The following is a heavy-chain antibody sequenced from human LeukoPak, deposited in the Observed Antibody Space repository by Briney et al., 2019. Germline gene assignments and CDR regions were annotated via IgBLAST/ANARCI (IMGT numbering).Heavy chain of an antibody. Sequence: GGSLRLSCAASGFTFSSFWMSWVRQAPGKGLEWVANIKQDGSEQHYVDSVKGRFTISRDNAKNSLYLQMNSLRAEDTAVYYCATGIGYDAFDIWGQGTMVTVSS. CDR3: ATGIGYDAFDI. CDR2: IKQDGSEQ. J-gene: IGHJ3*02. CDR1: GFTFSSFW. D-gene: IGHD1-1*01. V-gene: IGHV3-7*05.